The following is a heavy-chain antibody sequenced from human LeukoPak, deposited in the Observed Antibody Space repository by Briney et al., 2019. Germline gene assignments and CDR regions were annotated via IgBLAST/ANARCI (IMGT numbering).Heavy chain of an antibody. CDR3: ARLYSSGWSRQYYYYYYYMDV. CDR2: IYYSGST. V-gene: IGHV4-39*07. Sequence: SETLSLTCTVSGGSISSSSYYWGWIRQPPGKGLEWIGSIYYSGSTYYNPSLKSRVTISVDTSKNQFSLKLSSVTAADTAVYYCARLYSSGWSRQYYYYYYYMDVWGKGTTVTISS. CDR1: GGSISSSSYY. D-gene: IGHD6-19*01. J-gene: IGHJ6*03.